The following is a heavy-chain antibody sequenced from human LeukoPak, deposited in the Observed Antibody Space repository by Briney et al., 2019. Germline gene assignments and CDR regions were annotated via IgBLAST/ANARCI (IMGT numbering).Heavy chain of an antibody. CDR2: IYSGGNT. J-gene: IGHJ3*02. V-gene: IGHV3-53*01. CDR3: ARVGGGCSSTSCYPLGAFDI. Sequence: PGGSLRLSCAASGFTVSSNYMSWVRQAPGKGLEWVSVIYSGGNTYYADSVKGRFTISRDNSKNTLYLQMNSLRAEDTAVYYCARVGGGCSSTSCYPLGAFDIWGQGTMVTVSS. CDR1: GFTVSSNY. D-gene: IGHD2-2*01.